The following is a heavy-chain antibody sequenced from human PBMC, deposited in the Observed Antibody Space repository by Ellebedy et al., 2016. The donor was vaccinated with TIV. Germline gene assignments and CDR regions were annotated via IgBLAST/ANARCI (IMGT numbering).Heavy chain of an antibody. J-gene: IGHJ4*02. CDR2: FDHVNDQR. CDR3: SSTYYGDGLDY. CDR1: NYTVTELS. Sequence: ASVKVSXXVPNYTVTELSMHWVRQRPGEGLEWMGGFDHVNDQRIYAQKFQGRVSMTEDSSTETAYMELSSLRSDDTAIYYCSSTYYGDGLDYWGQGTLVTVSS. D-gene: IGHD4-17*01. V-gene: IGHV1-24*01.